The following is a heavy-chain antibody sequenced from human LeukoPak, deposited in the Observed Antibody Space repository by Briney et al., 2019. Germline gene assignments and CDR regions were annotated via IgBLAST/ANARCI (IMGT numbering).Heavy chain of an antibody. CDR1: GGSISSYY. D-gene: IGHD3-22*01. V-gene: IGHV4-59*08. J-gene: IGHJ4*01. CDR2: IYYSGST. CDR3: ARHRDYYDS. Sequence: PSETLSLTCTVSGGSISSYYWSWIRQPPGKGLEWIGYIYYSGSTNYNPSLKSRVTISGDTSKNQISLNLTSVTAADTALYFCARHRDYYDSWGHGTLVTVSS.